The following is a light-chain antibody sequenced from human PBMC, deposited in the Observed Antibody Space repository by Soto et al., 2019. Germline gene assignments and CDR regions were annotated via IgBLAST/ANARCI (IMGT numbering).Light chain of an antibody. Sequence: QPVLTQSPSASASLGASVKLTCTLSSGHSNYAIAWHQQQPEKGPRGLMNLNSDGRHSKGDGIPDRFSGSSSGADYYLTISSLQSEDEADYYCQTWDTGIRVFGGGTQLTVL. CDR3: QTWDTGIRV. J-gene: IGLJ3*02. V-gene: IGLV4-69*02. CDR1: SGHSNYA. CDR2: LNSDGRH.